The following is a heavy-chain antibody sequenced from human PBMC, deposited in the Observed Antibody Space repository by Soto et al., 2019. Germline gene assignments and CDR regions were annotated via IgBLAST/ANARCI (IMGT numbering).Heavy chain of an antibody. J-gene: IGHJ5*02. CDR3: ATQEVGGSYVYTFDP. V-gene: IGHV4-39*01. CDR2: IYYSGST. CDR1: GGSITSSSYY. Sequence: QLHLRESGPGLVKPSETLSLTCTVSGGSITSSSYYWGWIRQPPGKGLEWIGSIYYSGSTYYNPSPKSGVTISVDTSKNQFSLKLSSVTAADTAVYYCATQEVGGSYVYTFDPWGQGTLVTVSS. D-gene: IGHD1-26*01.